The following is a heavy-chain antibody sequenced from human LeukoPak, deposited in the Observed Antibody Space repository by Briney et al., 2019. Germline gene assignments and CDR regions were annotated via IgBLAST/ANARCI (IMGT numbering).Heavy chain of an antibody. CDR3: ARSRSLAYCGGDCYFDFDY. CDR2: VNPNSGNT. D-gene: IGHD2-21*02. J-gene: IGHJ4*02. V-gene: IGHV1-8*01. CDR1: GYTFTSYD. Sequence: ASVKVSCKASGYTFTSYDINWVRQATGQGLEWMGWVNPNSGNTGYAQKFQGRVTMTKNTSISTAYMELSSLRSEDTAVYYCARSRSLAYCGGDCYFDFDYWGQGTLVTVSS.